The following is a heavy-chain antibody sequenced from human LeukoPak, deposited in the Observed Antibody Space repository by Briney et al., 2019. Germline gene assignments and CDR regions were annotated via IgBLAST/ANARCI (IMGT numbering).Heavy chain of an antibody. CDR1: GFTFSDYY. V-gene: IGHV3-11*04. D-gene: IGHD3-10*01. J-gene: IGHJ4*02. Sequence: GGSLRLSCAASGFTFSDYYMSWIRQAPGKGLEWVSYISSSGSTIYYADSVKGRFTISRDNAKNSLYLQMNSLRAEDTAVYYCARDIITMVRGVPLPADYWGQGTLVTVSS. CDR2: ISSSGSTI. CDR3: ARDIITMVRGVPLPADY.